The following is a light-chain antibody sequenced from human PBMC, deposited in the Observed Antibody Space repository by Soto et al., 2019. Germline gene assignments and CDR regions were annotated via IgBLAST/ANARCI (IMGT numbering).Light chain of an antibody. V-gene: IGKV3-20*01. CDR2: GPS. Sequence: ELVLTQSPGTLSLSPGERATLSCRASQSVSSSYLAWYQQKPGQAPRLLIYGPSGRATGIPARFSGSGSGTDFTLTISRLEPEDFAVYYCQQYASPPLTFGGGTKVEIE. CDR1: QSVSSSY. J-gene: IGKJ4*01. CDR3: QQYASPPLT.